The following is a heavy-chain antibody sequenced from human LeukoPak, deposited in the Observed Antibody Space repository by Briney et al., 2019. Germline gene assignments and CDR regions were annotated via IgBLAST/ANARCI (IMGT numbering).Heavy chain of an antibody. D-gene: IGHD1-26*01. J-gene: IGHJ4*02. Sequence: GSLILSCAASGFTFSSYWMSWVRPAPGKGLEWVANIKQDGSEKYYVDSVKVRFTISRDNAKNSLYLQMNSLRAEDTAVYYCASDKIVGATQFDYWGQGTLVTVSS. CDR2: IKQDGSEK. CDR1: GFTFSSYW. CDR3: ASDKIVGATQFDY. V-gene: IGHV3-7*01.